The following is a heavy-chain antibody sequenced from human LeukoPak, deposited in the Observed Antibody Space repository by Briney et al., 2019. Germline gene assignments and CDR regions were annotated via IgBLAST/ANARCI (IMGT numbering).Heavy chain of an antibody. V-gene: IGHV1-24*01. CDR1: GYSLTELS. CDR2: FDPEDGET. CDR3: ARDLGSVTATDY. J-gene: IGHJ4*02. D-gene: IGHD2-15*01. Sequence: ASVTVSCKVSGYSLTELSMHWVRQAPGKGLEWMGRFDPEDGETIYAQNFQARVTMTEDTSTDTAYMELSSLRSEDTAVYYCARDLGSVTATDYWGQGTLVTVPS.